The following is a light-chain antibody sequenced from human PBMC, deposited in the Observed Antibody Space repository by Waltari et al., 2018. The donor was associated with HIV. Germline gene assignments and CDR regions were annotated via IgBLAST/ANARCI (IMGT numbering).Light chain of an antibody. CDR2: EGI. Sequence: QSALTQPASVSGSPGQSITISCTGSSSDVGSYNLVSWYQQHPGKAPKLMIYEGIKRPSGVSNLFSGSKSGNTASLTISGLQAEDEADYYCCSYAGSSNWVFGGGTKLTVL. CDR1: SSDVGSYNL. J-gene: IGLJ3*02. CDR3: CSYAGSSNWV. V-gene: IGLV2-23*01.